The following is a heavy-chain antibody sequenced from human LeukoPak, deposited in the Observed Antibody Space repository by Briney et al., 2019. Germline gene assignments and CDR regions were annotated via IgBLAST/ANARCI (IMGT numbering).Heavy chain of an antibody. V-gene: IGHV3-7*01. CDR1: GFTFSSYW. CDR3: ARGEYCGGDPTPYYYYGMDV. Sequence: PGGSLRLSCAASGFTFSSYWMSWVRQAPGKGLEWVANIKQDGSEKYYVDSVKGRFTISRDNAKNSLYLQMNSLRAEDTAVYYCARGEYCGGDPTPYYYYGMDVWGQGTTVTVSS. CDR2: IKQDGSEK. J-gene: IGHJ6*02. D-gene: IGHD2-21*02.